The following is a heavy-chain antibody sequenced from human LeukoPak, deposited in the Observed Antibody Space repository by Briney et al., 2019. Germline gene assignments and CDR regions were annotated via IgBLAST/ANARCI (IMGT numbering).Heavy chain of an antibody. J-gene: IGHJ4*02. D-gene: IGHD1-20*01. V-gene: IGHV4-34*01. CDR1: GGSFSGYY. CDR2: INHSGST. Sequence: PSETLPLTCAVYGGSFSGYYWSWIRQPPGKGLEWIGEINHSGSTNYNPSLKSRVTISVDTSKNQFSLKLSSVTAADTAVYYCARVRYNWNGGYFDYWGPGTLVTVSS. CDR3: ARVRYNWNGGYFDY.